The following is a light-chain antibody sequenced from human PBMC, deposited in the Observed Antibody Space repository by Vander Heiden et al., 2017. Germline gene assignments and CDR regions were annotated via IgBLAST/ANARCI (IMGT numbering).Light chain of an antibody. V-gene: IGKV1-5*03. Sequence: DIQMTQSPSTLSASVGDRVTITCRASQTFSNYLVWYQQKPGNAPKVLIYKASTLESGVPSRFSGRGSGTEFTLTISSLQPDDFATYYCQQYNAYPWTFGQGTRVEI. CDR1: QTFSNY. CDR3: QQYNAYPWT. CDR2: KAS. J-gene: IGKJ1*01.